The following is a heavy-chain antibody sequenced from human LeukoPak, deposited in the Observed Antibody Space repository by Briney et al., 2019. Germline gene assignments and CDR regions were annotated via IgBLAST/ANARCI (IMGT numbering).Heavy chain of an antibody. CDR3: ARIGFGYSYGQGFDY. V-gene: IGHV3-30-3*01. Sequence: GGSLRLSCVVSGISFNSYSMNWVRQAPGKGLAWVAVISHDGTNKYYADSVKGRFTVSRDNSENTLYLQMNSLRTEDTAVYYCARIGFGYSYGQGFDYWGQGTLVSVSS. D-gene: IGHD5-18*01. CDR2: ISHDGTNK. J-gene: IGHJ4*02. CDR1: GISFNSYS.